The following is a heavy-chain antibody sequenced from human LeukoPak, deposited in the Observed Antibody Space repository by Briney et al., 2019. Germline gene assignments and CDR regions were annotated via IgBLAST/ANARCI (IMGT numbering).Heavy chain of an antibody. Sequence: PGGSLRLSCAASGFTFGSYWMSWVRQAPGKGLEWVADIKEDGSGTYYVDSLKGRFTISRDNAKNSLYLEMNSLRAEDTAVYYCARGQRIQLWHNWFDPWGQGTLVTVSS. CDR1: GFTFGSYW. CDR2: IKEDGSGT. D-gene: IGHD5-18*01. V-gene: IGHV3-7*01. J-gene: IGHJ5*02. CDR3: ARGQRIQLWHNWFDP.